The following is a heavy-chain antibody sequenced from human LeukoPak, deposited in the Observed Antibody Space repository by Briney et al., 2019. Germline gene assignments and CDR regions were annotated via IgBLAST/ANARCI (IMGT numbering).Heavy chain of an antibody. CDR2: INHSGST. J-gene: IGHJ4*02. CDR1: GGSFSGYY. V-gene: IGHV4-34*01. CDR3: ARRVAVVKYFDY. D-gene: IGHD3-22*01. Sequence: SEILSLTCAVYGGSFSGYYWSWIRQPPGKGLEWIGEINHSGSTNYNPSLKSRVTISVDTSKNQFSLKLSSVTAADTAVYYCARRVAVVKYFDYWGQGTLVTVSS.